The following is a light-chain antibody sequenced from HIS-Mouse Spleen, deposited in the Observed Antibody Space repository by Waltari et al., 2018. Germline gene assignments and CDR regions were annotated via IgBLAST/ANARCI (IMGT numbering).Light chain of an antibody. V-gene: IGLV2-14*02. Sequence: QSALTQPASVSGSPGQSITISCTGTSSDVGSYNYVSWYQQHPGKAPKIMIYEVSKRPSGVPDRFSSSKSGNTASLTVSGLQAEDEADYYCSYVVFGGGTKLTVL. J-gene: IGLJ2*01. CDR3: SYVV. CDR1: SSDVGSYNY. CDR2: EVS.